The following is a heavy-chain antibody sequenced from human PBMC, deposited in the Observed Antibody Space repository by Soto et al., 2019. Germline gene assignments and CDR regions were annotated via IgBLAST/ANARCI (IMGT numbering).Heavy chain of an antibody. J-gene: IGHJ5*02. D-gene: IGHD3-3*01. CDR3: ARGATYYDFWIGYNWFDP. CDR2: MNPNSGNT. V-gene: IGHV1-8*01. CDR1: GYTFTSYD. Sequence: GASVKVSCKASGYTFTSYDINWVRQATGQGLEWMGWMNPNSGNTGYAQKFQGRVTMTRNTSISTAYMELSSLRSEDTAVYYCARGATYYDFWIGYNWFDPWGQGTLVTVSS.